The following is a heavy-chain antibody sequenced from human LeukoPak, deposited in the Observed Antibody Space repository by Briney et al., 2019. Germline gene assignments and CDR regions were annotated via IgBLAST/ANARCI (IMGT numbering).Heavy chain of an antibody. CDR1: GFTFSSYG. Sequence: PGGSLRLSCAASGFTFSSYGMHWVRQAPGKGLEWVAFIRYDGSNKYYADSVKGRFTISRDNSKNTLYLQMNSLRAEDTAVYYCAKGDDSSGYALDYWGQGTLVTVSS. D-gene: IGHD3-22*01. J-gene: IGHJ4*02. CDR2: IRYDGSNK. V-gene: IGHV3-30*02. CDR3: AKGDDSSGYALDY.